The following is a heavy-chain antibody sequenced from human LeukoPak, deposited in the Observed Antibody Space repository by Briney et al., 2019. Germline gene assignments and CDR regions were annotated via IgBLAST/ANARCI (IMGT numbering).Heavy chain of an antibody. Sequence: HTGGSLRLSCAASGFIFSSYAMSWVRQAPGKGLEWVSGISGNGGYTYYADSVKGRFTISRDNSKNTLYLQMNSLRVEDTAVYYCAKDRTMGYCSGGRCAYFDYWGQGTLVTVSS. D-gene: IGHD2-15*01. J-gene: IGHJ4*02. V-gene: IGHV3-23*01. CDR3: AKDRTMGYCSGGRCAYFDY. CDR2: ISGNGGYT. CDR1: GFIFSSYA.